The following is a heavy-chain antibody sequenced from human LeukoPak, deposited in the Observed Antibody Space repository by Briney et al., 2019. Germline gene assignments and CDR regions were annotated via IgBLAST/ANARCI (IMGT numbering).Heavy chain of an antibody. J-gene: IGHJ4*02. Sequence: GSLRLSCAASGFTFSSYAMSWVRQAPGKGLEWVSAISGSGVSTYHADSVKGRFTISRDNSKNTLYLQMNSLRAEDTAVYYCARGWPHRDDRHSWGQGTLVTVSS. V-gene: IGHV3-23*01. CDR1: GFTFSSYA. CDR2: ISGSGVST. D-gene: IGHD5-24*01. CDR3: ARGWPHRDDRHS.